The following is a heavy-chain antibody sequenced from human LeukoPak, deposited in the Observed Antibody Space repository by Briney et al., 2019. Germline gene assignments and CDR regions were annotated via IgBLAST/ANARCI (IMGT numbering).Heavy chain of an antibody. CDR1: GFTFSSYA. D-gene: IGHD2-21*02. J-gene: IGHJ4*02. CDR3: AKNLLTYCGGDCYSDY. CDR2: ISDSGGST. Sequence: GGSLRLSCAASGFTFSSYAMSWVRQAPGKGLEWVSAISDSGGSTYYADSVKGRFTMSRDNSKNTLYLQMNSLRAEDSAVYYCAKNLLTYCGGDCYSDYWGQGTLVPVSS. V-gene: IGHV3-23*01.